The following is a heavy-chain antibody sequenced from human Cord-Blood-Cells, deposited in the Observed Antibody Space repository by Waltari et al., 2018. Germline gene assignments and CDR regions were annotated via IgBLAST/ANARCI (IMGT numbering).Heavy chain of an antibody. V-gene: IGHV4-34*01. CDR1: GGSFSGYY. CDR2: NNHSGST. J-gene: IGHJ4*02. Sequence: QVQLQQWGAGLLKPSETLSLTCAVYGGSFSGYYWSWIRQPPGKGLEGIGENNHSGSTNYNPSLKSRVTISVDTSKNQFSLKLSSVTAADTAVYYCARSSSIAARGWDYWGQGTLVTVSS. D-gene: IGHD6-6*01. CDR3: ARSSSIAARGWDY.